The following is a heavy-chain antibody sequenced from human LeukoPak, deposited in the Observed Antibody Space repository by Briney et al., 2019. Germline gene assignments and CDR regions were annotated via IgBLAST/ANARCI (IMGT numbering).Heavy chain of an antibody. Sequence: PGGSLRLSCVVSGLTFSSYGMHWVRQAPGKGLEGVAVISYDGSNKYYADSVKGRFTISRDNSKNTLYLQMNSLRAEDTAVFYCAKDAPPCSGGSCYSGYYFYGMDVWGKGTTVTVSS. D-gene: IGHD2-15*01. J-gene: IGHJ6*04. CDR1: GLTFSSYG. CDR2: ISYDGSNK. CDR3: AKDAPPCSGGSCYSGYYFYGMDV. V-gene: IGHV3-30*18.